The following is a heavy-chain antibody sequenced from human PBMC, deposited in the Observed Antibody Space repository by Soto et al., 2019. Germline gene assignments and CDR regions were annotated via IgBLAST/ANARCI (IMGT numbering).Heavy chain of an antibody. V-gene: IGHV1-69*02. CDR3: ANDEPNAVAGTEDFDY. J-gene: IGHJ4*02. D-gene: IGHD6-19*01. CDR1: GYTFTGYY. CDR2: IIPILGIA. Sequence: SVKVSCKASGYTFTGYYMHWVRQAPGQGLEWMGRIIPILGIANYAQKFQGRVTITADKSTSTAYMELSSLRSEDTAVYYCANDEPNAVAGTEDFDYWGQGTLVTVSS.